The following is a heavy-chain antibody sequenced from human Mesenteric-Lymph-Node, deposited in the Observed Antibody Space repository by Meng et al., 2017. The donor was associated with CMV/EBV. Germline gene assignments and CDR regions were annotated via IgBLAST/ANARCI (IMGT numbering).Heavy chain of an antibody. CDR3: ARSLNYGMDV. Sequence: ASVKVSCKASGYTFTSYDINWVRQATGQGLEWMGWMNPNSGGTNYAQNFQGRVTLTRDTSINTADMELTRLRSDDTALYYCARSLNYGMDVWGQGTTVTVSS. V-gene: IGHV1-2*02. CDR1: GYTFTSYD. D-gene: IGHD5/OR15-5a*01. CDR2: MNPNSGGT. J-gene: IGHJ6*02.